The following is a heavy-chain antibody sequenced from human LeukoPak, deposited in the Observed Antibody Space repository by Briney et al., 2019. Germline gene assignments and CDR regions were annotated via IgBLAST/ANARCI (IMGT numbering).Heavy chain of an antibody. V-gene: IGHV3-21*01. CDR1: GFTFSSYW. CDR2: ISSSSSYI. Sequence: GGSLRLSCAASGFTFSSYWMSWVRQAPGKGLEWVASISSSSSYIYYADSVKGRLTISRDNAKNSLYLQMNSLRAEDTAVYYCARDLRAASWVGLFCFDPRGQGTLVTVSS. J-gene: IGHJ5*02. D-gene: IGHD2-15*01. CDR3: ARDLRAASWVGLFCFDP.